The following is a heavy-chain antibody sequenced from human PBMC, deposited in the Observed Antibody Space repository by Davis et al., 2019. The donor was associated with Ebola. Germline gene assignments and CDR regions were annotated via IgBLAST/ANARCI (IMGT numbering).Heavy chain of an antibody. CDR1: GDTFSSFA. V-gene: IGHV1-3*01. CDR3: ARVQTGYYFDSSDSPSWFAP. Sequence: ASVKVSCKASGDTFSSFAFTWVRQAPGQGLEWMGWISVGNGYTKYSQKFQDRVTITADESTRTVYLELSSLRSEDTAVYYCARVQTGYYFDSSDSPSWFAPWGQGTLVTVSS. CDR2: ISVGNGYT. D-gene: IGHD3-22*01. J-gene: IGHJ5*02.